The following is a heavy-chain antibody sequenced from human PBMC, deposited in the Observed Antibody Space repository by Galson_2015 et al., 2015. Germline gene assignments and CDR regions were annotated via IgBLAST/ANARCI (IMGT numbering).Heavy chain of an antibody. Sequence: SLRLSCAASGFTFSSYAMSWVRQAPGKGLEWVSAIRGSGGSTYYADSVKGRFTISRDNSKNTLYLQMNSLRAEDTAVYYCAKDLPLGCGYFDLWGRGTLVTVSS. CDR2: IRGSGGST. V-gene: IGHV3-23*01. CDR3: AKDLPLGCGYFDL. J-gene: IGHJ2*01. CDR1: GFTFSSYA.